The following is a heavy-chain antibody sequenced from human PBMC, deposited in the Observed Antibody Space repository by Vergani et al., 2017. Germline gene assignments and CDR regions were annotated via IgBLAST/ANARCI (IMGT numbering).Heavy chain of an antibody. V-gene: IGHV3-21*01. J-gene: IGHJ3*02. CDR3: AKATNELWFGESPPDAFDI. D-gene: IGHD3-10*01. Sequence: EVQLVESGGGLVKPGGSLRLSCAASGFTFSSYTMTWVRQAPGKGLEWVSSISSSSSYIYYADSVKGRFTISRDNAKNSLYLQMNSLRAEDTAVYNGAKATNELWFGESPPDAFDIWGQGTMVTVSS. CDR1: GFTFSSYT. CDR2: ISSSSSYI.